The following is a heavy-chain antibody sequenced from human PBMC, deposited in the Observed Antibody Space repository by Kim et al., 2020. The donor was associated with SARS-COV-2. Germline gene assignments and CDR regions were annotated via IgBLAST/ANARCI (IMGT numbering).Heavy chain of an antibody. CDR1: GASVNRGDYY. J-gene: IGHJ6*02. Sequence: SETLSLTCTVSGASVNRGDYYWTWIRQPPGKGLEWIGNIYSAGDTSFNPSLKNRLTISIDTSKNQFSLRLISVTAADTAVYFCAREQIHVDVMTDIPKIESNGLDVWGQGTTVIVS. D-gene: IGHD2-21*02. V-gene: IGHV4-30-4*01. CDR2: IYSAGDT. CDR3: AREQIHVDVMTDIPKIESNGLDV.